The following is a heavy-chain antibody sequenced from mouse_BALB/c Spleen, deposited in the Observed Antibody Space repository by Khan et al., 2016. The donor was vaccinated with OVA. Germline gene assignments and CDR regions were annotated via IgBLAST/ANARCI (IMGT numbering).Heavy chain of an antibody. V-gene: IGHV5-15*02. CDR2: ISNLAYSI. J-gene: IGHJ4*01. CDR3: ARSWAMDY. CDR1: GFTFSDYG. Sequence: EVKLVESGGGLVQPGGSRKLSCAASGFTFSDYGMAWVRQAPGKGPEWVAFISNLAYSIYYADTVTGRFTISRDNAKNTLYLEMSRWRSDDTAMYYCARSWAMDYWGQGTSVTVSS.